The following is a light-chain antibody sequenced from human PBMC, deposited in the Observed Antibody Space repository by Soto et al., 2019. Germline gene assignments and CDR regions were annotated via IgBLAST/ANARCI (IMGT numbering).Light chain of an antibody. CDR3: QHYNTYSST. CDR1: QDISNF. Sequence: DIQLTQSPSFLSASVVDRVTITCRASQDISNFLAWFQQKPGRAPKLLIYAVFTLQSGVPSRFSGSGSGAEFTLTISRLEPEDFATYYCQHYNTYSSTFGQRTKV. CDR2: AVF. V-gene: IGKV1-9*01. J-gene: IGKJ1*01.